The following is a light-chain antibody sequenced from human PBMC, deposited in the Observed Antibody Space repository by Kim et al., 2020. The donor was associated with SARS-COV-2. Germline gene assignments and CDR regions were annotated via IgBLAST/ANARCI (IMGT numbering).Light chain of an antibody. CDR1: GRY. CDR3: HSLVDNSRGV. J-gene: IGLJ3*02. Sequence: SVSVSQGQRARSTGAEAGRYYRWFQQKTGQAPVLILYKDAGRPSGITERFSGSSTGATVTLIINGAQPDKEADYYCHSLVDNSRGVFGGGTKLTVL. V-gene: IGLV3-27*01. CDR2: KDA.